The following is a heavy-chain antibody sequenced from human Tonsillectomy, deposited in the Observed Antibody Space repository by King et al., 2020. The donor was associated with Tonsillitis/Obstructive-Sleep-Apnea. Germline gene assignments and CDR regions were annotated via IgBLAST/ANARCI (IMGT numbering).Heavy chain of an antibody. CDR1: GYTFTSYW. D-gene: IGHD3-3*01. V-gene: IGHV5-51*01. CDR3: ARQGYAFWSGYPSRAFDI. J-gene: IGHJ3*02. Sequence: QLVQSGAEVKKPGESLKISCKGSGYTFTSYWIGWVRQMPGKGLEWMGIIYPGDSDTRYSPSFQGQVTISANKSISTAYLQWSSLKASDTAMYYCARQGYAFWSGYPSRAFDIWGQGTMVTVSS. CDR2: IYPGDSDT.